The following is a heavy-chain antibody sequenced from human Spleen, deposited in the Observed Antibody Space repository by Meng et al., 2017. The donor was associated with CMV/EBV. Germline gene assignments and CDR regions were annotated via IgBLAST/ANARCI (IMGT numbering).Heavy chain of an antibody. CDR2: ISYDGNNK. Sequence: YAIHWVRQAPGKGLEWVAVISYDGNNKYYADSVKGRFTISRDNSKNTLSLQMSSLRPEDTAVYYCARGGRVIGVDDTETWDLHYWGQGTLVTVSS. V-gene: IGHV3-30*04. CDR3: ARGGRVIGVDDTETWDLHY. D-gene: IGHD6-19*01. CDR1: YA. J-gene: IGHJ4*02.